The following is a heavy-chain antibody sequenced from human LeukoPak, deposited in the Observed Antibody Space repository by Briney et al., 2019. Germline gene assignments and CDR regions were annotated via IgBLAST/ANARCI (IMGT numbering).Heavy chain of an antibody. CDR3: AREGSGRFLK. J-gene: IGHJ4*02. D-gene: IGHD3-10*01. Sequence: PSETLSLTCTVSGGSISSYYWSWIRQPPGKGLEWIGYIYYSGSTNYNPSLKSRVTISVDTSKDQFSLKLSSVTAADTAVYYCAREGSGRFLKWGQGTLVTVSS. CDR2: IYYSGST. V-gene: IGHV4-59*08. CDR1: GGSISSYY.